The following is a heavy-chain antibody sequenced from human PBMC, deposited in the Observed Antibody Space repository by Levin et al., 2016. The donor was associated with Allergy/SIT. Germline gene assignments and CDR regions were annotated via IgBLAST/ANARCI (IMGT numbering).Heavy chain of an antibody. J-gene: IGHJ4*02. D-gene: IGHD2-21*01. V-gene: IGHV3-33*06. CDR2: IWYDGSNK. CDR1: GFTFSSYG. CDR3: AKLLSSLPRLSYFDY. Sequence: GESLKISCAASGFTFSSYGMHWVRQAPGKGLEWVAVIWYDGSNKYYADSVKGRFTISRDNSKNTLYLQMNSLRAEDTAVYYCAKLLSSLPRLSYFDYWGQGTLVTVSS.